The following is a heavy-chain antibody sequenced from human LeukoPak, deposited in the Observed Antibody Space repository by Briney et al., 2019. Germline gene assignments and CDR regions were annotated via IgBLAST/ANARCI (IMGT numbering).Heavy chain of an antibody. J-gene: IGHJ6*02. CDR1: GYTFTSYG. CDR2: ISAYNGNT. V-gene: IGHV1-18*01. CDR3: ARVRADYGDYLFGMDV. D-gene: IGHD4-17*01. Sequence: ASVKVSCKASGYTFTSYGISWVRQAPGQGLEWMGWISAYNGNTNYAQKLQGRVTMTTDTSTSTAYMELRSLRSDDTAVYYCARVRADYGDYLFGMDVWGQGTTVTVSS.